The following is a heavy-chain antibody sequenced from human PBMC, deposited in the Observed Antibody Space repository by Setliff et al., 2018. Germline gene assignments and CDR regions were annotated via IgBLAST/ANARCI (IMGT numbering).Heavy chain of an antibody. CDR3: ARINFYVSSGYYYASDN. V-gene: IGHV1-18*01. CDR2: ISVYTGNT. Sequence: ASVKVSCKTSDYLLTSYGLTWVRQAPGQGLEWMGWISVYTGNTNYAPKLQGRVTMTTDASTSTAYMELRSLRPDDTAVYYCARINFYVSSGYYYASDNWGQGTLVTVSS. J-gene: IGHJ4*02. CDR1: DYLLTSYG. D-gene: IGHD3-22*01.